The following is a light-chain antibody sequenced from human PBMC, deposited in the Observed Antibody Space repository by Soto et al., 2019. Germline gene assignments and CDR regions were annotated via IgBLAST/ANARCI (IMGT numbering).Light chain of an antibody. CDR1: QSVSGSY. V-gene: IGKV3-20*01. J-gene: IGKJ3*01. Sequence: EIVLTQSPGTLSLSPGERATLSCRASQSVSGSYLAWYQQKPGQDPRLLIYVASSMATGIPARFSGSGSGTDLALTISRPEPEDLALYYCQQYGGSPFTFGPGTKVDIK. CDR3: QQYGGSPFT. CDR2: VAS.